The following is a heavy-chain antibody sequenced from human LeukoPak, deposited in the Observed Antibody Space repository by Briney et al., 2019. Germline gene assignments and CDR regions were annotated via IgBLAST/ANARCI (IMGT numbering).Heavy chain of an antibody. CDR2: IIPIFGTA. CDR1: GGTFSSYA. J-gene: IGHJ5*02. Sequence: ASVKVSCKASGGTFSSYANSWVRQAPGQGLEWMGGIIPIFGTANYAQKFQGRVTITADESTSTAYMELSSLRSEDTAVYYCARARGYSYGGWFDPWGQGTLVTVSS. CDR3: ARARGYSYGGWFDP. V-gene: IGHV1-69*13. D-gene: IGHD5-18*01.